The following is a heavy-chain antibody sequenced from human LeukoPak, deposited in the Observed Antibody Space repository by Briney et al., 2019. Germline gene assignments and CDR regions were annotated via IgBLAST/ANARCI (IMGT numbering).Heavy chain of an antibody. Sequence: GGSLRLSCAASGFTFSSYWMSWVRQAPGKGLEWVANIKQDGSEKYYVDSVKGRFTISRDNAKNSLYLQMNSLRAEDTAVYYCSKDLSYDILTGYDAFDIWGQGTMVTVSS. V-gene: IGHV3-7*01. J-gene: IGHJ3*02. CDR1: GFTFSSYW. D-gene: IGHD3-9*01. CDR3: SKDLSYDILTGYDAFDI. CDR2: IKQDGSEK.